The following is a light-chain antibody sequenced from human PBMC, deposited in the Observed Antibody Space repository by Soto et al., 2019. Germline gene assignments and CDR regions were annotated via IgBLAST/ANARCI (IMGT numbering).Light chain of an antibody. CDR1: SGHSNYA. CDR3: QTWGTGIVI. Sequence: QLVLTQSPSASASLGASVKLTCTLSSGHSNYAIAWHQQQPEKGPRYLMKINRDGSHSKGDGIPNRFSGSSSGAERYLTISSLQSEDEDDYYCQTWGTGIVIFGGGTQLTVL. J-gene: IGLJ2*01. V-gene: IGLV4-69*01. CDR2: INRDGSH.